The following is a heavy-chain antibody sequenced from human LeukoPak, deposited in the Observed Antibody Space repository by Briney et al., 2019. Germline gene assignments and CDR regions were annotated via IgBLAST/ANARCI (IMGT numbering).Heavy chain of an antibody. CDR1: GGSISSYY. CDR2: IYTSGST. CDR3: ARVPLHCSSTSCYRRGAFDI. V-gene: IGHV4-4*07. Sequence: SETLSLTCTVSGGSISSYYWSWIRQPAGKGLEWIGRIYTSGSTNYNPSLKSRVTMSVDTSKNQFSLKLSSVTAADTAVYYCARVPLHCSSTSCYRRGAFDIWGQGTMVTVSS. D-gene: IGHD2-2*02. J-gene: IGHJ3*02.